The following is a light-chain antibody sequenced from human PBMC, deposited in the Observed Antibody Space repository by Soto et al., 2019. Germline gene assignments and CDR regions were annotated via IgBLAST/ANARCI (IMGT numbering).Light chain of an antibody. CDR1: TIDVDSSNY. V-gene: IGLV2-11*01. CDR3: CSYATTFYV. Sequence: QSALTQPRSVSGSPGQSVTISCTGPTIDVDSSNYVSWYQQHPGKASKLMIYDVSERPSGVPDRFSGSKSGSTASLTISGLQAEDEADYYCCSYATTFYVFGSGTKVTVL. J-gene: IGLJ1*01. CDR2: DVS.